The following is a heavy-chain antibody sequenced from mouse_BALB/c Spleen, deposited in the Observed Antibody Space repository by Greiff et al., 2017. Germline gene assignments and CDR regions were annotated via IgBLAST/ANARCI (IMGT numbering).Heavy chain of an antibody. CDR2: IYPGNSDT. D-gene: IGHD1-1*01. J-gene: IGHJ4*01. CDR3: ARNPYDGSSLYYAMDY. Sequence: EVQLQQSGTVLARPGASVKMSCKASGYSFTSYWMHWVKQRPGQGLEWIGAIYPGNSDTSYNQKFKGKAKLTAVTSASTAYMELSSLTSEDSAVYYCARNPYDGSSLYYAMDYWGQGTSVTVSS. CDR1: GYSFTSYW. V-gene: IGHV1-5*01.